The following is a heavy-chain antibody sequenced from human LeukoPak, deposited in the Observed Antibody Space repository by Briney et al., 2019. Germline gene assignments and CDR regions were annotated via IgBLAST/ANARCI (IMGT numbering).Heavy chain of an antibody. CDR2: ISDSGDST. CDR1: GFTFSSHA. V-gene: IGHV3-23*01. CDR3: AKCPPYNWNDYYFDY. D-gene: IGHD1-20*01. J-gene: IGHJ4*02. Sequence: GGSLRLSCAASGFTFSSHALSWVRQAPGKGLAWVSSISDSGDSTYYAHSVKGRFTISRDNSKNTLYLQMNSLRAKDTAVYYCAKCPPYNWNDYYFDYWGQGTLVTVSS.